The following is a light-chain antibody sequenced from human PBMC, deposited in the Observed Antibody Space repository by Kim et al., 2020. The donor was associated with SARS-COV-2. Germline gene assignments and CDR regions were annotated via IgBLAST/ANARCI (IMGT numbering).Light chain of an antibody. V-gene: IGKV1-27*01. J-gene: IGKJ5*01. CDR1: HDIGNY. CDR3: QKYNSAPIT. Sequence: ASVGDRVAITCRASHDIGNYLAWYQQRPGKPPKLLIFAASTLQSGVPSRFSGVTSGTEFTLIISSLQPEDVATYFCQKYNSAPITFGQGTRLEIK. CDR2: AAS.